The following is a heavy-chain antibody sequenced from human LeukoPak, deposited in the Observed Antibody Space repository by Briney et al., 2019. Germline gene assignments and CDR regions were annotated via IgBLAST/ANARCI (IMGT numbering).Heavy chain of an antibody. V-gene: IGHV4-4*02. Sequence: KPSGTLSLTCAVSGGSISSSNWWSWVRQPPGKGLEWIGEINHSGSTNYNPSLKSRVTISVDPSKKQFFLKLNSVTAADTAVYYCAREWWSSRWFDPWGQGTVVTVSS. CDR2: INHSGST. D-gene: IGHD2-8*02. J-gene: IGHJ5*02. CDR3: AREWWSSRWFDP. CDR1: GGSISSSNW.